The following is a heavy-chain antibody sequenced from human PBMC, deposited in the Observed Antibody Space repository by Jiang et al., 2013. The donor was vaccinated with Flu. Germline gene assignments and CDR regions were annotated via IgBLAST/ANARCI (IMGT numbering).Heavy chain of an antibody. CDR1: VAPSAVVVTT. J-gene: IGHJ4*02. Sequence: TLSLTCTVSVAPSAVVVTTGAGSASTQEGPGVDWVHLLHGSTYYNPSLKSRVTISVDTSKNQFSLKLSSVTAADTAVYYCARDRGGYAYYFDYWGQGTLVTVSS. D-gene: IGHD5-12*01. CDR3: ARDRGGYAYYFDY. V-gene: IGHV4-31*03. CDR2: LLHGST.